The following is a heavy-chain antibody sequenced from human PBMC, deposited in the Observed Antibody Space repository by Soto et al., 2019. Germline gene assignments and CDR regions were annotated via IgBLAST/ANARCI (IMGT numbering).Heavy chain of an antibody. D-gene: IGHD2-15*01. CDR2: ISYDGSNK. Sequence: GGSLRLSCAASGFTFSSYAMHWVRQAPGKGLEWVAVISYDGSNKYYADSVKGRFTISRDNSKNTLYLQMNSLRAEDTAVYYCARGLGGGYCSGGSCYWISWGQGTLVTVSS. CDR1: GFTFSSYA. V-gene: IGHV3-30-3*01. CDR3: ARGLGGGYCSGGSCYWIS. J-gene: IGHJ5*02.